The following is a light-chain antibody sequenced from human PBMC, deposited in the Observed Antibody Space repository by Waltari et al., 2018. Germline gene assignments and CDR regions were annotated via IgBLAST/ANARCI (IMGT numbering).Light chain of an antibody. V-gene: IGLV3-25*03. Sequence: SYELTQPPSVAVSPGQTVRFTCSGGTWSKEYAFWYQQKPGQAHILLLYKDTKRPSGIPERFSGSTSGTTVTLTITGVQAEDEAAYYCQSPSSSGSYHWLFGGGTKLTVL. CDR2: KDT. CDR1: TWSKEY. CDR3: QSPSSSGSYHWL. J-gene: IGLJ3*02.